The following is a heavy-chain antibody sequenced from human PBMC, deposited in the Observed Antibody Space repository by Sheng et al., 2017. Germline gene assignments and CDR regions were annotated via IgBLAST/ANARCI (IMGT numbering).Heavy chain of an antibody. CDR3: ARGWELLYFDL. D-gene: IGHD1-26*01. J-gene: IGHJ4*02. V-gene: IGHV1-69*13. CDR2: VIPIFRTA. CDR1: GGTFSDYA. Sequence: STVRVSCKASGGTFSDYAISWVRQAPGHGLEWMGGVIPIFRTAKYAQNFQGRVTITAEASTSTAYLDLSSLKSEDTAVYYCARGWELLYFDLWGQGTLVTVSS.